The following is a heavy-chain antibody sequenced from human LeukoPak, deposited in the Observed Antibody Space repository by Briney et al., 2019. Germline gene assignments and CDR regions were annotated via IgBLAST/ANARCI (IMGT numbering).Heavy chain of an antibody. J-gene: IGHJ6*04. D-gene: IGHD2-15*01. CDR3: ARHDDCSGGSCLLDV. Sequence: GESLKISCKGSGYSFNSYWIGWVRQLPGKGLEWMGIIYPGDSDTRYSPSIQRQVTISADQSISTAYLQWRSLKASDTAMYYCARHDDCSGGSCLLDVWGKGTTVTVSS. CDR1: GYSFNSYW. V-gene: IGHV5-51*01. CDR2: IYPGDSDT.